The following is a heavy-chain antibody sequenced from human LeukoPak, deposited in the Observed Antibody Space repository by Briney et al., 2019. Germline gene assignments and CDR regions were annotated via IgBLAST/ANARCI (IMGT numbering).Heavy chain of an antibody. Sequence: GGSLRLSCAASGFTFSSYAMSWVRQAPGKGLEWVAVISYDGSNKYYADSVKGRFTISRDNSKNTLYLQMNSLRAEDTAVYYCAKELEGYIYGPVDYWGQGTLVTVSS. V-gene: IGHV3-30*18. CDR3: AKELEGYIYGPVDY. CDR2: ISYDGSNK. J-gene: IGHJ4*02. D-gene: IGHD5-18*01. CDR1: GFTFSSYA.